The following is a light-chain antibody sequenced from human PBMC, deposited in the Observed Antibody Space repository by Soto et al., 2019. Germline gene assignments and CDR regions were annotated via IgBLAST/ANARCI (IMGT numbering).Light chain of an antibody. CDR1: QSVSRY. Sequence: EIVLTQSPATLSLSPGERATLSCRASQSVSRYLAWYQQKPGQAPRLLISGISRRAPGIPDRFSGDGSGTDFTLTISRLEPEDFAVYYCQQYGSSGTFGQGTKVDI. CDR2: GIS. V-gene: IGKV3-20*01. CDR3: QQYGSSGT. J-gene: IGKJ1*01.